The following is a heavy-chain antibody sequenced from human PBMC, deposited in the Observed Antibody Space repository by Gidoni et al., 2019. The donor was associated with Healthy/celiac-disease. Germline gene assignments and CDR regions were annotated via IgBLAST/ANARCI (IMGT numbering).Heavy chain of an antibody. V-gene: IGHV4-59*08. CDR3: ASGYSSGWYGTSAFDY. Sequence: QVQLQESGPGLVKPSETLSLTCTVSGGSISSYYWSWIRQPPGKGLEWIGYIYYSGSTNYNPSLKSRVTISVDTSKNQFSLNLSSVTAADTAVYYCASGYSSGWYGTSAFDYWGQGTLVTVSS. CDR1: GGSISSYY. CDR2: IYYSGST. J-gene: IGHJ4*02. D-gene: IGHD6-19*01.